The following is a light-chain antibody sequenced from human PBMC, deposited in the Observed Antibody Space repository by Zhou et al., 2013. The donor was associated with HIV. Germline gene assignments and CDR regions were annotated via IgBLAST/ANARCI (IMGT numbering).Light chain of an antibody. CDR2: DAF. CDR1: QSVGHY. CDR3: QQRDHWPAGFT. J-gene: IGKJ4*01. V-gene: IGKV3-11*01. Sequence: EIVLTQSPATLSLSPGERATLSCRASQSVGHYLAWYQHRPGQAPRLLIYDAFKRATGIPARFSGSGSGTDFTLTITSLEAEDFAIYYCQQRDHWPAGFTFGGRDQGRDQT.